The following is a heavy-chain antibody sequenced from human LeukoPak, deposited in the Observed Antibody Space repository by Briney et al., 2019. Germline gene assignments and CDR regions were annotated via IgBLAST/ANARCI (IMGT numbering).Heavy chain of an antibody. CDR2: IYSGGST. D-gene: IGHD2-2*03. CDR1: GFTVSSNY. CDR3: ARDDGYCSSTSCYERAFDI. Sequence: GGSLRLSCAASGFTVSSNYMSWVRQAPGKGLEWGSVIYSGGSTYYADSVKGRFTISRDNSKNTLYLQMNSLRAEDTAVYYCARDDGYCSSTSCYERAFDIWGQGTMVTVSS. J-gene: IGHJ3*02. V-gene: IGHV3-66*01.